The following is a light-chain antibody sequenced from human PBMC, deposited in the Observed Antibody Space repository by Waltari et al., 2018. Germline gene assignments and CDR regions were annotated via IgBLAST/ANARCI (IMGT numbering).Light chain of an antibody. CDR1: EDIRNH. Sequence: DIQMTQSPSSLSASVGDRVTITCQASEDIRNHLNWFQQRPGKAPELLIYDASVLETGVSSRFSGSASGTDFTFSISSLQHEDIATYFCQQYDNLPYTFGQGTKLEIK. CDR2: DAS. CDR3: QQYDNLPYT. J-gene: IGKJ2*01. V-gene: IGKV1-33*01.